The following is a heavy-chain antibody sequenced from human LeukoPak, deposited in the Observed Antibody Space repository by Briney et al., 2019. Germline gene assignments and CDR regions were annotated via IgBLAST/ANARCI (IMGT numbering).Heavy chain of an antibody. CDR3: ARDVKQLAAAGVGWFDP. CDR2: IKPSSGDT. J-gene: IGHJ5*02. CDR1: GYTFTGDQ. V-gene: IGHV1-2*02. Sequence: ASVKVSCKASGYTFTGDQIYWLRQAPGQGLEWVGWIKPSSGDTLYEQKFQGRVTMTRDTSTSTVYMELSSLRSEDTAVYYCARDVKQLAAAGVGWFDPWGQGTLVTVSS. D-gene: IGHD6-13*01.